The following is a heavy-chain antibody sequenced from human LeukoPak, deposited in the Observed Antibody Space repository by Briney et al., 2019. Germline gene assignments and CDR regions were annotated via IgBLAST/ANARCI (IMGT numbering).Heavy chain of an antibody. Sequence: PSETLSLTCTVSGGSISSYYWSWIRQPPGKGLEWIGHIYYSGSTNYNPSLKSRVTISVDTSKNQFSLKLSSVTAADTAVYYCASFTAPGYSRSWGQGTLVTVSS. CDR1: GGSISSYY. J-gene: IGHJ5*02. V-gene: IGHV4-59*12. D-gene: IGHD6-13*01. CDR3: ASFTAPGYSRS. CDR2: IYYSGST.